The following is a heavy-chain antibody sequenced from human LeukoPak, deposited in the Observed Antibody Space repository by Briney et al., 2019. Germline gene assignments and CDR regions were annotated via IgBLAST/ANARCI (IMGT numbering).Heavy chain of an antibody. CDR3: AKDIWPSPYGMDV. Sequence: PGMSLRLSCAASGFTFDDYAMHWVRQAPGKGLECVSGISGNGGSIGYAYCVEVRFTVSRDNAKNSLYLQMNGLRGEDRVLYYCAKDIWPSPYGMDVWGKGHTVTVSS. CDR1: GFTFDDYA. J-gene: IGHJ6*04. CDR2: ISGNGGSI. V-gene: IGHV3-9*01. D-gene: IGHD3-16*01.